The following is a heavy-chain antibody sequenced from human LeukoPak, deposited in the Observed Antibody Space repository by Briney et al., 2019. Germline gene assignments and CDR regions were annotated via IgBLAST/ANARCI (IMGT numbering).Heavy chain of an antibody. V-gene: IGHV1-8*01. CDR2: MNPNSGNT. Sequence: GASVKVSCKASGYTFTSYDINWVRQATGQGLEWMGWMNPNSGNTGYAQKFQGRIIMTSDTSISTAYLELSSLRSEDTAVYYCAKAPYGSGSYWDYWGQGTLVTVSS. CDR3: AKAPYGSGSYWDY. CDR1: GYTFTSYD. J-gene: IGHJ4*02. D-gene: IGHD3-10*01.